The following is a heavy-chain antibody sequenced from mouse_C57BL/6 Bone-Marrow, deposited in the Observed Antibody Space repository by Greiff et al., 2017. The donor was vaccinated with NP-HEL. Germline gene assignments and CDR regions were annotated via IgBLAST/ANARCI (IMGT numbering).Heavy chain of an antibody. V-gene: IGHV5-9*01. Sequence: VMLVESGGGLVKPGGSLKLSCAASGFTFSSYTMSWVRQTPEKRLEWVATISGGGGNTYYPDSVKGRFTISRDNAKNTLYLQMSSLRSEYTALYYCARGLLQNFDYWGQGTTLTVSS. CDR3: ARGLLQNFDY. CDR1: GFTFSSYT. CDR2: ISGGGGNT. D-gene: IGHD2-3*01. J-gene: IGHJ2*01.